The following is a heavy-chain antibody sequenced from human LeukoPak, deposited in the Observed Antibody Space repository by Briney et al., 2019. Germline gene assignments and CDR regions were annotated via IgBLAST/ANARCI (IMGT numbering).Heavy chain of an antibody. CDR3: ARGGNSVGNTFGI. V-gene: IGHV3-21*01. CDR1: GFTFSNYA. J-gene: IGHJ3*02. D-gene: IGHD4-23*01. Sequence: PGGSLRLSCAASGFTFSNYAMRWVRQAPGKGLEWVSSISSSSSYIYYADSVKGRFTISRDNAKNSLYLQMNSLRAEDTAVYYCARGGNSVGNTFGIWGQGTMVTVSS. CDR2: ISSSSSYI.